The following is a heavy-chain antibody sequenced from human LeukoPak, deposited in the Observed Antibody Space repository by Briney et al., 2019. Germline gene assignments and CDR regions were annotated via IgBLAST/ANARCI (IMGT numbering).Heavy chain of an antibody. CDR1: GGSISSYY. CDR3: AREIWATVTTYYYYYMDV. V-gene: IGHV4-4*07. CDR2: IYTSGST. D-gene: IGHD4-17*01. Sequence: SETLSLTCTVSGGSISSYYWSWIRQPAGKGLEWIGRIYTSGSTNYNPSLKSRVTMSVDTSKNQFSLKLSSVTAVDTAVYYCAREIWATVTTYYYYYMDVWGKGTTVTISS. J-gene: IGHJ6*03.